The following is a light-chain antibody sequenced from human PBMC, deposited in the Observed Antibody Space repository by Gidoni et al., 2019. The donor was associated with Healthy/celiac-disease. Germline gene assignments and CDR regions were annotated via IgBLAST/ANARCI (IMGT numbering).Light chain of an antibody. V-gene: IGKV1-17*01. Sequence: DIQMTQSPSSLSASVGDRVTITCRASQGIRHDLGWYQQKPGKAPKRLIYAASSVQSGVPSRVSGSGSVTEFTRTICSRQPEDFATYYCLQHNSYPLTFGGGTKVEIK. J-gene: IGKJ4*01. CDR2: AAS. CDR1: QGIRHD. CDR3: LQHNSYPLT.